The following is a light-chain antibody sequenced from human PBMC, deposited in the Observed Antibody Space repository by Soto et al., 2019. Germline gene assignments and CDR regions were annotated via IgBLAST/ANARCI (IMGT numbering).Light chain of an antibody. V-gene: IGLV1-40*01. CDR3: QSYDNSLSAYV. CDR2: GST. Sequence: QSALTQPPSLSGVPGQRVTISCTGSSSDIGAGSEVHWYQQLPGTAPKLLIFGSTNRPSGVPDRFSGSKSATSASLAITGLQAEDEADYYCQSYDNSLSAYVFGTGTKVTVL. J-gene: IGLJ1*01. CDR1: SSDIGAGSE.